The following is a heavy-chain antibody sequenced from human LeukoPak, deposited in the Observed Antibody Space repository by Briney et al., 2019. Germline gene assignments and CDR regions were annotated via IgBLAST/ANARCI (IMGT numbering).Heavy chain of an antibody. V-gene: IGHV4-4*09. J-gene: IGHJ5*02. Sequence: SETLSLTCTVSGGSISSYYWSWIRQPPGKGLEWIGYIYTSGSTNYNPSLKSRVTISVDTSKNQFSLKLSSVTAADTAVYYCGRHVSYCSSTSCYTWGWFDPWGQGTLVTVSS. CDR3: GRHVSYCSSTSCYTWGWFDP. CDR1: GGSISSYY. CDR2: IYTSGST. D-gene: IGHD2-2*02.